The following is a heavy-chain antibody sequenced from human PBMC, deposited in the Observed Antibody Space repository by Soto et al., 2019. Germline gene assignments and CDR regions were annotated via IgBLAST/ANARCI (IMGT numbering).Heavy chain of an antibody. V-gene: IGHV4-39*01. J-gene: IGHJ6*03. CDR2: IYYSGST. CDR3: ARGRTRYCSGGSCSQYYYYMDV. Sequence: SETLSLTCTVSGGSISSSSYYWGWIRQPPGKGLEWIGSIYYSGSTYYNPSLKSRVTISVDTSKNQFSLKLSSVTAADTAVYYCARGRTRYCSGGSCSQYYYYMDVWGKGTTVTVSS. D-gene: IGHD2-15*01. CDR1: GGSISSSSYY.